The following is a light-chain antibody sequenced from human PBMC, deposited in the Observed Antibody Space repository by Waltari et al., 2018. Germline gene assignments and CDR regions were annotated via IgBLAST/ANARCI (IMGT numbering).Light chain of an antibody. CDR2: DGL. J-gene: IGLJ2*01. CDR1: YSQVGSYDL. CDR3: CSSASSSPRLI. V-gene: IGLV2-23*01. Sequence: QSALTQPASVSGSLGQSISISCSGTYSQVGSYDLVSCYHQRPGEAPKLLMYDGLKRPSWSSNRFSGSKSGNAASLTTSALQPEDDGTYYCCSSASSSPRLIFGGGTELSVL.